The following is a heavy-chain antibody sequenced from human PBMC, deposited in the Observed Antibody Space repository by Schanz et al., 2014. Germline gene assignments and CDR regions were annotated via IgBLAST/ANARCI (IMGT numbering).Heavy chain of an antibody. Sequence: QVQLVESGGGLVKPGGSLRLSCAASGFTFSDYYMNWIRQAPGKGLEWVSFIRTSGSTTYYADSVKGRFTISRDNAKNSLYLQMNSLEPEDTAVYFCTTDCCSWAKGDAGLQDSWGQGTLVTVSS. CDR2: IRTSGSTT. J-gene: IGHJ4*02. CDR1: GFTFSDYY. CDR3: TTDCCSWAKGDAGLQDS. D-gene: IGHD2-21*01. V-gene: IGHV3-11*01.